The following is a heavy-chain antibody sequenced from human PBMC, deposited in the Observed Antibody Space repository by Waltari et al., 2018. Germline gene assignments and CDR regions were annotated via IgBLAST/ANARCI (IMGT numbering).Heavy chain of an antibody. Sequence: QLQLQESGPVLVKPSGTLSLICAVSGDSMSTSDYWSWVRQPPGKGLEWIGQVRGDGKTSYNPPFASRVTMSLDTSTYHFSLKLTSATAADTALYYCARDRGRGLYLDTWGQGTLVTVSP. V-gene: IGHV4-4*02. CDR1: GDSMSTSDY. CDR2: VRGDGKT. D-gene: IGHD1-1*01. J-gene: IGHJ4*02. CDR3: ARDRGRGLYLDT.